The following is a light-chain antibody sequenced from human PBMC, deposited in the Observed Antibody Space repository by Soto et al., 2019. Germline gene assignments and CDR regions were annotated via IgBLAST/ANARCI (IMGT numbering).Light chain of an antibody. V-gene: IGKV1-39*01. Sequence: DIQMTQSPSSLSASVGDRVTITCRASQSISSYLNWYQQKPGKAPKLLIYAASSLQSGVPSRFSGSGSGTDFPLTITSLQPEDFATYYCQQSHSAPLTFGGGTKVEIK. CDR2: AAS. CDR1: QSISSY. J-gene: IGKJ4*01. CDR3: QQSHSAPLT.